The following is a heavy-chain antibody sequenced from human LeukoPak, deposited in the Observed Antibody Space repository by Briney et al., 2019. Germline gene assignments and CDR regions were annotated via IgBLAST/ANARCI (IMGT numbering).Heavy chain of an antibody. Sequence: GASVKVSCKASGYTFTSYGISWVRQAPGQGLEWMGWISAYSGNTNYAQKLQGRVTMTTDTSTSTAYMEPRSLRSDDTAVYYCARLAAIRNPDLVVPAAPIHYYYYYGMDVWGQGTTVTVSS. J-gene: IGHJ6*02. CDR2: ISAYSGNT. CDR3: ARLAAIRNPDLVVPAAPIHYYYYYGMDV. D-gene: IGHD2-2*01. V-gene: IGHV1-18*01. CDR1: GYTFTSYG.